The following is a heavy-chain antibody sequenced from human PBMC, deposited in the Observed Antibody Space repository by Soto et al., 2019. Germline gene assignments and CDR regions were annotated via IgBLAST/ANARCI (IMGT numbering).Heavy chain of an antibody. D-gene: IGHD6-19*01. V-gene: IGHV1-69*01. J-gene: IGHJ6*02. CDR1: GGSFSTHA. CDR3: ARSGRGWSSGPYYCYGMDV. CDR2: IIPIFGAA. Sequence: QVQLVQSGAEVEKPGSSVKVSCEASGGSFSTHAISWVRQAPGQGLEWMGGIIPIFGAANYARKFQGRVTITADESRRTVYMELSRLISEDTAVYYCARSGRGWSSGPYYCYGMDVWGQGTTVTVS.